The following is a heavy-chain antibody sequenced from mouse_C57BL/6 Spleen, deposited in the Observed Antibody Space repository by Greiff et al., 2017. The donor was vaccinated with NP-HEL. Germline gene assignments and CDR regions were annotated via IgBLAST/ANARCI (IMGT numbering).Heavy chain of an antibody. CDR2: INYDGSST. D-gene: IGHD4-1*01. J-gene: IGHJ2*01. CDR3: ARAWDEGYFDY. Sequence: EVKVVESEGGLVQPGRSMKLSCTASGFTFSDYYMAWVRQVPEKGLEWVANINYDGSSTYYLDSLKSRFIISRDNAKNILYLQMSSLKSEDTATYYCARAWDEGYFDYWGQGTTLTVSS. V-gene: IGHV5-16*01. CDR1: GFTFSDYY.